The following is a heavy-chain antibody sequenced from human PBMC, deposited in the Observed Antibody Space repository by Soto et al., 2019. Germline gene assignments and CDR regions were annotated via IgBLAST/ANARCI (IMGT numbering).Heavy chain of an antibody. CDR1: GYTFTSYA. J-gene: IGHJ4*02. V-gene: IGHV1-3*01. D-gene: IGHD5-12*01. CDR3: AGTELYSGYDVSFDY. CDR2: INAGNGNT. Sequence: QVQLVQSGAEVKKPGASVKASCKASGYTFTSYAMHWVRQAPGQRREWMGWINAGNGNTKYSQKFQGRVTITGDTSASTAYMELSSLRSEDTAVYYCAGTELYSGYDVSFDYWGKGTLVTVSS.